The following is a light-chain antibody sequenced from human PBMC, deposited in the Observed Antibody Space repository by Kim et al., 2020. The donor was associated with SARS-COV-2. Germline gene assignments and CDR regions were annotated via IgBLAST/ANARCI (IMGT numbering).Light chain of an antibody. CDR2: AAS. CDR1: QDIGND. Sequence: ASVGDRVTITCRASQDIGNDLGWYQQKPGRAPKRLIYAASSLQSGVPSRFSGSGSETEFTLTISSLQPEDFAIYFCLQHRTYPLTFGQGTRLEIK. V-gene: IGKV1-17*01. J-gene: IGKJ5*01. CDR3: LQHRTYPLT.